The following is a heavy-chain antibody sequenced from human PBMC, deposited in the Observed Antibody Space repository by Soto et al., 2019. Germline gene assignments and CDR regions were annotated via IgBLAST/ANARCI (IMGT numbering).Heavy chain of an antibody. V-gene: IGHV3-74*01. CDR3: ARDWGGLGY. D-gene: IGHD3-10*01. J-gene: IGHJ4*02. Sequence: LRLSCAASGFIFNNYWMHWVRQAPGKGLVWVARINGDGTTTYVDSVKGRFTISRDNAKNSLYLEMNSLRVEDTAVYYCARDWGGLGYWGQGTLVTVSS. CDR2: INGDGTT. CDR1: GFIFNNYW.